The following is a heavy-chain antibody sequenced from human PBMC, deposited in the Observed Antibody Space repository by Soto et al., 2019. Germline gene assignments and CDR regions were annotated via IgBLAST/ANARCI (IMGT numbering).Heavy chain of an antibody. CDR1: GGSISSSNW. CDR3: AGRGYCTHGVCYYGMDV. D-gene: IGHD2-8*01. CDR2: IYHSGST. J-gene: IGHJ6*02. Sequence: SETLSLTCAVSGGSISSSNWWSWVRQPPGKGLEWIGEIYHSGSTNYNPSLKSRVTISVDKSKNQFSLKLSSVTAADTAVYYCAGRGYCTHGVCYYGMDVWGQGTTVTVS. V-gene: IGHV4-4*02.